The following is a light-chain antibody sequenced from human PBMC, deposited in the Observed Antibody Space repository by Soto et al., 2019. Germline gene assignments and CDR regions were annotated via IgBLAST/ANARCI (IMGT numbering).Light chain of an antibody. J-gene: IGKJ2*01. CDR3: QQYYSTPYT. CDR2: WAS. V-gene: IGKV4-1*01. Sequence: DIVMTQSQDSLAVSLGERATINCKSSQSGLYSSNNKNYLAWYQQKPGQPPKLLIYWASTRESGVPDRFSGSGSGTDFTLNISGLQAEDVAVYYCQQYYSTPYTFGQGTKLEIK. CDR1: QSGLYSSNNKNY.